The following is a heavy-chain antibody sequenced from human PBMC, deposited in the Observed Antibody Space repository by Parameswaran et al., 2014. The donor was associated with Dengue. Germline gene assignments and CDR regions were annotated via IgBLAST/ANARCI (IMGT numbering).Heavy chain of an antibody. J-gene: IGHJ4*02. D-gene: IGHD3-22*01. CDR3: ARASVSSGYLFY. V-gene: IGHV4-59*13. Sequence: PGKGLEWIGYIYYSGSTNYNPSLKSRVTISVDTSKNQFSLKLSSVTAADTTVYYCARASVSSGYLFYWGQGTLVTVSS. CDR2: IYYSGST.